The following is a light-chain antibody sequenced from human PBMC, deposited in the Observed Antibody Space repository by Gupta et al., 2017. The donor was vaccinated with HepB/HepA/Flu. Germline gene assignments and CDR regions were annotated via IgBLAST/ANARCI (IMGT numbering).Light chain of an antibody. CDR3: MQALQTPWT. V-gene: IGKV2-28*01. Sequence: DIVRTQSPLSLPVTPGEPDSISCRSSQSLLPSNGYYYLDWYLQKPGQSPQLRIYLGSNRASGVPDRFSGSGSGTDFTLRISRVEAEDVGVYYCMQALQTPWTFGQGTKVEIK. CDR1: QSLLPSNGYYY. CDR2: LGS. J-gene: IGKJ1*01.